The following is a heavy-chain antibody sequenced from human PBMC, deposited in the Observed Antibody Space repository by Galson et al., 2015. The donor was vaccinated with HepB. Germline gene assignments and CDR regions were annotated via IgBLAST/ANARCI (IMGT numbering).Heavy chain of an antibody. V-gene: IGHV3-74*03. CDR3: VKDSEIVVYLQTHNLYSDDAAV. J-gene: IGHJ6*02. D-gene: IGHD2-21*01. CDR1: GFTFSTYW. CDR2: IKSDGSTT. Sequence: SLRLSCAGSGFTFSTYWIHWVRQAPGKGLEWVSRIKSDGSTTKYADSVKGRFSISRDNSRNTVFLQMNSLRLEDTAVYYCVKDSEIVVYLQTHNLYSDDAAVWGCATAVTGS.